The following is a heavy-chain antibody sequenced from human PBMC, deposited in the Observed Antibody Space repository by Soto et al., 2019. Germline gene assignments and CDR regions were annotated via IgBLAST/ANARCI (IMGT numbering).Heavy chain of an antibody. CDR3: ARSRYQLSLTYYFDY. CDR2: MHYTGFS. CDR1: GDSVTSHY. Sequence: LETLSLTCSFSGDSVTSHYLTWIRQSPEKGLEWIGYMHYTGFSHYNPSLKSRLTISVDTSKNQFTLQLSSVTAEDTAVYYCARSRYQLSLTYYFDYWGQGTLVTVSS. V-gene: IGHV4-59*02. D-gene: IGHD2-2*01. J-gene: IGHJ4*02.